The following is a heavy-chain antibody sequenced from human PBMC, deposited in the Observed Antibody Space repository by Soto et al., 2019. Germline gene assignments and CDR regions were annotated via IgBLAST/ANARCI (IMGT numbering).Heavy chain of an antibody. CDR1: GGSISSYY. CDR3: ARGFNA. Sequence: SETLSLTCTVSGGSISSYYWSWIRQPPGKGLEWIGYIYYSGSTNYNPSLKSRVTISVDTSKNQFSLKLSSVTAADTAVYYCARGFNAWGQGTLVTVSS. CDR2: IYYSGST. V-gene: IGHV4-59*01. J-gene: IGHJ5*02.